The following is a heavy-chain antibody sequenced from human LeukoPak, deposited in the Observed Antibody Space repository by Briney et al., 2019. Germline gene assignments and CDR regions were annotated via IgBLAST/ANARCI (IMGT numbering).Heavy chain of an antibody. Sequence: SETLSLTCTVSSGSITSYYWSWIRQPPGKGLEYIGHIYYTGTTDYNPSLKSRVTLSVDTSKNQFSLRLISVTASDTAVYFCAGAPNRYFFDLWGQGTLVAVSS. CDR1: SGSITSYY. D-gene: IGHD3-9*01. V-gene: IGHV4-59*01. J-gene: IGHJ4*02. CDR3: AGAPNRYFFDL. CDR2: IYYTGTT.